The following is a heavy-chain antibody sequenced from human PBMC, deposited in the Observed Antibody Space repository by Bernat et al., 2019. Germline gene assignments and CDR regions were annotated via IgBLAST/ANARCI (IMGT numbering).Heavy chain of an antibody. CDR3: ARGSGTIFVGWFDP. Sequence: QVQLVESGGGVVQPGRSLRLSCAASGFTFSSYGMHWVRQAPGKGLEWVAVIWYDGSNKYYADSVKGRFTISRDNSKNTLYLQMNSLRAEDTAVYYCARGSGTIFVGWFDPWGQGTLDTVSS. V-gene: IGHV3-33*01. CDR1: GFTFSSYG. D-gene: IGHD3-3*01. CDR2: IWYDGSNK. J-gene: IGHJ5*02.